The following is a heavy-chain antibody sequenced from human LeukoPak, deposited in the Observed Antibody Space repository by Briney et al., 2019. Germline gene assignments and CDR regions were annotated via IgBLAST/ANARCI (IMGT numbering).Heavy chain of an antibody. CDR1: EYTFTSYY. CDR3: AREGRYCSGGSCYDSWFDP. Sequence: ASVKVSCKASEYTFTSYYMHWVRQAPGQGLEWMGIINPSGGSTSYAQRFQGRVTMTRDTSTSTVYMELSSLRSEDTAVYYCAREGRYCSGGSCYDSWFDPWGQGTLVTVSS. CDR2: INPSGGST. V-gene: IGHV1-46*01. J-gene: IGHJ5*02. D-gene: IGHD2-15*01.